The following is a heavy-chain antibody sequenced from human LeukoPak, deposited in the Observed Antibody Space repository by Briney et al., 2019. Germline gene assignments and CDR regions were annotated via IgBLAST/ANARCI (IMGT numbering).Heavy chain of an antibody. CDR2: INPNSGGT. CDR1: GYTFTGYY. V-gene: IGHV1-2*02. D-gene: IGHD1-26*01. CDR3: ARDPGEWELLFPYFDY. Sequence: VASVKVSCKASGYTFTGYYMHWVRQAPGQGLEWMGWINPNSGGTNYAQKFQGRVTMTRDTSISTAYMELSRLRSDDTAVYYCARDPGEWELLFPYFDYWGQGTLVTVSS. J-gene: IGHJ4*02.